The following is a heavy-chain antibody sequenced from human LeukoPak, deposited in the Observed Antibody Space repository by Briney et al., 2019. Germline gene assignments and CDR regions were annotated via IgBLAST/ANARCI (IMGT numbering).Heavy chain of an antibody. V-gene: IGHV5-51*01. J-gene: IGHJ4*02. CDR1: GYSSTSYW. CDR2: IYPGDSDT. Sequence: GESLKISCKGSGYSSTSYWIGWVRQMPGKVLEWMGIIYPGDSDTRYSPSFQGQVTISADKSISTAYLQWSSLKASDTAMYYCARLWATVNFPFDYWGQGTLVTVSS. D-gene: IGHD4-17*01. CDR3: ARLWATVNFPFDY.